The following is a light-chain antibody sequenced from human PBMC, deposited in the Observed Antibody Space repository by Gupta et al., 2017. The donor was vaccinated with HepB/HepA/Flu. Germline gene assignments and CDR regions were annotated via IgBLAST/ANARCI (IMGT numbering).Light chain of an antibody. CDR3: QQMYSNPPLYT. V-gene: IGKV1-39*01. Sequence: MQLTQSPSSLSASVGDRVTITCRASQSISSYLNWYQQKPGKGPKLLIYAASSLQRGVPSRFSGSGAGTDFTLTISSRQPEDFETYYCQQMYSNPPLYTFGQGTKLEIK. J-gene: IGKJ2*01. CDR1: QSISSY. CDR2: AAS.